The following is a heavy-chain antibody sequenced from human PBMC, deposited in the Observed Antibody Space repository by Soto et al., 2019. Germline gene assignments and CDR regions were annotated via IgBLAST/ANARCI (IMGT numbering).Heavy chain of an antibody. CDR1: GFTFSSYS. Sequence: ESGGGLVKPGGSLRLSCAASGFTFSSYSMNWVRQAPGKGLEWVSSISSSSSYIYYADSVKGRFTISRDNAKNSLYLQMNSLRAEDTAVYYCARDLELELRSFDYWGQGTLVTVSS. J-gene: IGHJ4*02. D-gene: IGHD1-7*01. CDR2: ISSSSSYI. CDR3: ARDLELELRSFDY. V-gene: IGHV3-21*01.